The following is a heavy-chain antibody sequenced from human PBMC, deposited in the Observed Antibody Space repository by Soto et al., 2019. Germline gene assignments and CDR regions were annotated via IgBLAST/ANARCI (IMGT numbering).Heavy chain of an antibody. Sequence: WGSLRLSCAASGFTFSSYSMNWVRQAPGNGLEWVSYISSSGSTIYYADSVKVRFTISRDNANKSLYLQMNSLRAEETAVYYCAREGGGVRGYYYYGMDVWGQGTTVTVSS. D-gene: IGHD3-10*01. CDR3: AREGGGVRGYYYYGMDV. CDR1: GFTFSSYS. V-gene: IGHV3-48*04. J-gene: IGHJ6*02. CDR2: ISSSGSTI.